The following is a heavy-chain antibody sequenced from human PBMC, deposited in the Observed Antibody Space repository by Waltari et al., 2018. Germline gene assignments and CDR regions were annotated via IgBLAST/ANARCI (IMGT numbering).Heavy chain of an antibody. CDR3: ARAYYYDSSGYLDY. CDR1: GFTFSSYG. V-gene: IGHV3-33*01. CDR2: IWYDGSNK. J-gene: IGHJ4*02. Sequence: QVQLVESGGGVVQPGRSLRLPCAASGFTFSSYGMHWVRQAPGKGLEWVAVIWYDGSNKYYADSVKGRFTISRDNSKNTLYLQMNSLRAEDTAVYYCARAYYYDSSGYLDYWGQGTLVTVSS. D-gene: IGHD3-22*01.